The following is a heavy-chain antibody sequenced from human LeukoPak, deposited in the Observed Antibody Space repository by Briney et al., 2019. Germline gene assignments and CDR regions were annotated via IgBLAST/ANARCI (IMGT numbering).Heavy chain of an antibody. Sequence: ASVKVSCKASGYTFTSYDINWVRQATGQGLEWMGWMNPNSGNTGYAQKFQGRVTITRNTSISTAYMELSSLRSEDTAVYCCARINWNYASYYFDYWGQGTLVTVSS. V-gene: IGHV1-8*03. CDR1: GYTFTSYD. D-gene: IGHD1-7*01. J-gene: IGHJ4*02. CDR3: ARINWNYASYYFDY. CDR2: MNPNSGNT.